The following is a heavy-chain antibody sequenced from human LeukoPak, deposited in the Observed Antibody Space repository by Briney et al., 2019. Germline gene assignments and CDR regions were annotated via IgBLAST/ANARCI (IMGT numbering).Heavy chain of an antibody. CDR1: GFTFSSYW. V-gene: IGHV3-7*01. J-gene: IGHJ4*02. D-gene: IGHD6-19*01. CDR2: IKQDGSEK. Sequence: PGRSLRLSCAASGFTFSSYWMTWVRQAPGKGLEGLANIKQDGSEKYYVDSVKGRFTISRDNAKNSLYLQMNSLRAEDTAVYYCARGASGWYWGLDYWGQGTLVTVSS. CDR3: ARGASGWYWGLDY.